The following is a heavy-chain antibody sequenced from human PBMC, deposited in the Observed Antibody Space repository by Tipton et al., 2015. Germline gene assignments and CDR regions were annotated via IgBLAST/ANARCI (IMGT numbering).Heavy chain of an antibody. D-gene: IGHD3-22*01. CDR2: ISGSGGAT. J-gene: IGHJ3*02. CDR1: GVTFSHFA. CDR3: AKKAPYYEIRNDAFDI. Sequence: SLRLSCAASGVTFSHFAMNWVRQARGKGLEWVSVISGSGGATDYGDSVKGRFTISRDNSKNTLYLQMNSLRAEDTAVYYCAKKAPYYEIRNDAFDIWGQGTMVTVSS. V-gene: IGHV3-23*01.